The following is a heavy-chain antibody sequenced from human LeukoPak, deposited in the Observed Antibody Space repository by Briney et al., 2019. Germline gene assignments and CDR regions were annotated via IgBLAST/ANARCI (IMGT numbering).Heavy chain of an antibody. CDR1: GGSISSYY. CDR2: INHSGST. J-gene: IGHJ6*02. CDR3: ANRWFNHTSPRYYYYGMDV. D-gene: IGHD3-9*01. V-gene: IGHV4-34*01. Sequence: PSETLSLTCTVSGGSISSYYWSWIRQPPGKGLEWIGEINHSGSTNYNPSLKSRVTISVDTSKNQFSLKLSSVTAADTAVYYCANRWFNHTSPRYYYYGMDVWGQGTTVTVSS.